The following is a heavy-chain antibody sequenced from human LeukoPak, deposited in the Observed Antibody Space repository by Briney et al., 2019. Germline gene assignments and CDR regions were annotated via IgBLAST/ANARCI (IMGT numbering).Heavy chain of an antibody. Sequence: GESLKISCKGSGYSFTSYWIGWVRQMPGKGLEWMGIIYPGDSDTRYSPSFQGQVTISADKSISTAYLQWSSLKASDTAMYYCARFPYCTNGVCYGKNWFDPWGQGTLVTDSS. D-gene: IGHD2-8*01. CDR2: IYPGDSDT. J-gene: IGHJ5*02. V-gene: IGHV5-51*01. CDR3: ARFPYCTNGVCYGKNWFDP. CDR1: GYSFTSYW.